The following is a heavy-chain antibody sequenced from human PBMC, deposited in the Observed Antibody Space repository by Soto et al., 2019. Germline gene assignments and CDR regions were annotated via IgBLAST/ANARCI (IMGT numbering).Heavy chain of an antibody. J-gene: IGHJ5*02. V-gene: IGHV1-18*04. CDR1: GYTFASYG. Sequence: ASVKVSCKASGYTFASYGISWVRQAPGQGLEWMGWISAYNGNTNYAQKLQGRVTMTTDTSTSTAYMELRSLRSDDTAVYYCARGYYDFWSGYYNAGNWFDPWGQGTLVTVSS. CDR3: ARGYYDFWSGYYNAGNWFDP. CDR2: ISAYNGNT. D-gene: IGHD3-3*01.